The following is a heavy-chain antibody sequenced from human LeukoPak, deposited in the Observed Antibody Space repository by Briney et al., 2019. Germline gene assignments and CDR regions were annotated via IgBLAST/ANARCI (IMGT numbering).Heavy chain of an antibody. D-gene: IGHD3-10*01. CDR2: INPNSGGT. CDR1: GYTFTSYA. V-gene: IGHV1-2*02. J-gene: IGHJ6*03. Sequence: ASVKVSCKASGYTFTSYAMNWVRQAPGQGLEWMGWINPNSGGTNYAQKFQGRVTMTRDTSISTAYMELSRLRSDDTAVYYCARDPVYGSGAHYYYYYMDVWGKGTTVTISS. CDR3: ARDPVYGSGAHYYYYYMDV.